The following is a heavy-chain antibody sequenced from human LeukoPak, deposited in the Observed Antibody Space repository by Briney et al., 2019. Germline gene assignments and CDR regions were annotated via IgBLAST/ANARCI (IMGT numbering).Heavy chain of an antibody. V-gene: IGHV4-31*03. J-gene: IGHJ6*01. CDR2: IYYSGST. Sequence: PSETLSLTCTVSGGSISSGGYYWSWIRQHPGKGLEWIGYIYYSGSTYYNPSLKSRVTISVDTSKNQFSLKLSSVTAADTAVYYCASLGLVRGSSSYYGMDVWGQGTTVTVSS. D-gene: IGHD3-10*01. CDR3: ASLGLVRGSSSYYGMDV. CDR1: GGSISSGGYY.